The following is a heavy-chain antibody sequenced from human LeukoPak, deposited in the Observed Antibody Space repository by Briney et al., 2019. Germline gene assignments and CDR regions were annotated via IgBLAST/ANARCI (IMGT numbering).Heavy chain of an antibody. D-gene: IGHD1-26*01. V-gene: IGHV4-39*01. CDR1: GGFISSSSYY. CDR2: IYYSGST. CDR3: ARRSIVGARYFDY. Sequence: SETLSLTCTVSGGFISSSSYYWGWIRQPPGKGLEWIGSIYYSGSTYYSPSLKSRVTISVDTSKNQFSLKLSSVTAADTAVYYCARRSIVGARYFDYWGQGTLVTVSS. J-gene: IGHJ4*02.